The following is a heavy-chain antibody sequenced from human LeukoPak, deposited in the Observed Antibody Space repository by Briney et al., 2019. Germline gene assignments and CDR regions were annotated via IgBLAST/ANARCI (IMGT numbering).Heavy chain of an antibody. CDR2: IRSKANSYAT. D-gene: IGHD1-26*01. J-gene: IGHJ4*02. CDR1: GFTFSGSA. Sequence: GGSLRLSCAASGFTFSGSAMHWVRQASGKGLEWVGRIRSKANSYATAYAASVKGRFTISRDDSKNTAYLQMNNLKTEDTAVYCSTRQVRGSYYDDFDYWGQGTLVTVSS. V-gene: IGHV3-73*01. CDR3: TRQVRGSYYDDFDY.